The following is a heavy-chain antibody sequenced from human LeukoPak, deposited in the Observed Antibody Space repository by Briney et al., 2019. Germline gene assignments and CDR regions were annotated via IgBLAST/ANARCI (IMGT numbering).Heavy chain of an antibody. CDR1: GYTFTGYY. Sequence: ASVKVSCKASGYTFTGYYMHWVRQAPGQGLEWMGWINPNSGGTNYAQKFQGRVTMTRDTSISTAYMELGRLRSDDTAVYYCARARSGVGGRAFDIWGQGTMVTVSS. CDR2: INPNSGGT. D-gene: IGHD3-3*01. V-gene: IGHV1-2*02. CDR3: ARARSGVGGRAFDI. J-gene: IGHJ3*02.